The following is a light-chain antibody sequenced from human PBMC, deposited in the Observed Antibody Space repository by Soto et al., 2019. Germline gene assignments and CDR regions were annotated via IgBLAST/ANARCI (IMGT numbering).Light chain of an antibody. CDR1: QTIRPW. J-gene: IGKJ1*01. CDR3: QQYHSYWT. CDR2: DAS. Sequence: DLQWIPSPRTLAASGGGVDISGRRASQTIRPWLAWYQQKPGEAPKLLIYDASSLQSGVPSRFSGSRSGTEFTLIISSLQPDDSATYYCQQYHSYWTFGQGTKVDIK. V-gene: IGKV1-5*01.